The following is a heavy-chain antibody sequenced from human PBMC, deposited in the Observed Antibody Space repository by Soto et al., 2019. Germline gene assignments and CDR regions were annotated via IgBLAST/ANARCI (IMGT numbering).Heavy chain of an antibody. Sequence: SETLSLTCTVSGGSISSGGYYWSWIRQHPGKGLEWIGYIYYSGSTYYNPSLKSRVTISVDTSKNQFSLKLSSVTAADTAVYYCARGEVLRYFDWWIPTTTFDYWGQGTLVTVSS. CDR1: GGSISSGGYY. D-gene: IGHD3-9*01. V-gene: IGHV4-31*03. CDR3: ARGEVLRYFDWWIPTTTFDY. J-gene: IGHJ4*02. CDR2: IYYSGST.